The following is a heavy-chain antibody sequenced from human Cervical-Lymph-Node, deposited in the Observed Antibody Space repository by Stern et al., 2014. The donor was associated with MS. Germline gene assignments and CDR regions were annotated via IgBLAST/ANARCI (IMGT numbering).Heavy chain of an antibody. CDR3: ARANYDFWSGNSSFQRYYYGMDV. CDR1: GFTFSSYS. J-gene: IGHJ6*02. CDR2: ISSSRRTI. D-gene: IGHD3-3*01. V-gene: IGHV3-48*02. Sequence: EVQLVESGGGLVQPGGSLRLSCAASGFTFSSYSMNWVRQAPGKGLEWISYISSSRRTIYYADSVKGRFTISRENAKNSLYLQMNSLRDEDTAVYYCARANYDFWSGNSSFQRYYYGMDVWGQGTTVTVSS.